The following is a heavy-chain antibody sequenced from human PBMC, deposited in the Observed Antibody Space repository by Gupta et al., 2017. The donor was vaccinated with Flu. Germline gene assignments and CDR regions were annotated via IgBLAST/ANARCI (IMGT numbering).Heavy chain of an antibody. CDR3: AKLNYYDSSGHPPIGDY. J-gene: IGHJ4*02. CDR1: GFTFSSYG. V-gene: IGHV3-30*18. D-gene: IGHD3-22*01. CDR2: ISYDGSNK. Sequence: AASGFTFSSYGMHWVRQAPGKGLEWVAVISYDGSNKYYADSVKGRFTISRDNSKNTLYLQMNSLRAEDTAVYYCAKLNYYDSSGHPPIGDYWGQGTLVTVSS.